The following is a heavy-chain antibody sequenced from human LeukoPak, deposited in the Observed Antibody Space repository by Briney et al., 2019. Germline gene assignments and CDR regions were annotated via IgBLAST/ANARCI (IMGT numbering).Heavy chain of an antibody. J-gene: IGHJ4*02. D-gene: IGHD1-1*01. CDR1: GGSISSSSYY. V-gene: IGHV4-39*01. CDR3: ARRRAIGTWFRDY. Sequence: SETLSLTCTVSGGSISSSSYYWGWIRQPPGKGLEWIGSIYYSGSTYYNPSLKSRVTISVDTSKNQFSLKLSSVTAADTAVYYCARRRAIGTWFRDYWGQGTLVTVSS. CDR2: IYYSGST.